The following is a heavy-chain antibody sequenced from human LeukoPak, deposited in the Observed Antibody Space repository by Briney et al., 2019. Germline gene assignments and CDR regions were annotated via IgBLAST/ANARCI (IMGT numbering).Heavy chain of an antibody. CDR1: GGTFSSYA. Sequence: SCKASGGTFSSYAMHWVRQAPGKGLEWVVVISYDGSNKDYADSVKGRFTISRDNSKNTLYLQMNSLRAEDTAVYYCARGQWLPTDAFDIWGQGTMVTVSS. V-gene: IGHV3-30-3*01. J-gene: IGHJ3*02. D-gene: IGHD6-19*01. CDR3: ARGQWLPTDAFDI. CDR2: ISYDGSNK.